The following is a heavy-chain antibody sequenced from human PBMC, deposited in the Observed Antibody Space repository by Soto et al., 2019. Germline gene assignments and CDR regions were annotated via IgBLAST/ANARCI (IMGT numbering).Heavy chain of an antibody. CDR3: ARDVTAAGYYYGMDV. Sequence: QVQLVQSGAEVKKPGSSVKVSCKASGGTFSSYAISWVRQAPGQGLEWMGGIIPIFGTANYAQKFQGRVTXTXXXSXXAAYMELSSVRSEDTAVYYCARDVTAAGYYYGMDVWGQGTTVTVSS. V-gene: IGHV1-69*05. J-gene: IGHJ6*02. D-gene: IGHD2-2*01. CDR2: IIPIFGTA. CDR1: GGTFSSYA.